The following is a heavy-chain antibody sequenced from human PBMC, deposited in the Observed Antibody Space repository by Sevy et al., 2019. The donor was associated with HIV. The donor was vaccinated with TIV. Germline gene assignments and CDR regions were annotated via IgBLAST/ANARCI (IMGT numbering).Heavy chain of an antibody. Sequence: SETLSLTCAVYGGSFSGYYWSLFRQPPGKGLEWIGEINHSASTNYNPSLKSRVTISIGTSKNQFSLKLSSVTAADTAVYYCARHCSSTSCSHSFDIWGQGTMVTVSS. J-gene: IGHJ3*02. D-gene: IGHD2-2*01. CDR1: GGSFSGYY. CDR3: ARHCSSTSCSHSFDI. V-gene: IGHV4-34*01. CDR2: INHSAST.